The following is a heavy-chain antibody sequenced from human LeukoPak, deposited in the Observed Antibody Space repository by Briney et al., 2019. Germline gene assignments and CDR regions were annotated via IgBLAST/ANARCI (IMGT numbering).Heavy chain of an antibody. Sequence: ASVKVSCKASGYTFTSYYMHWVRQAPGQGLEWMGIINPSGGSTSYVQKFQGRVTMTRDTSTSTVYMELSSLRSEDTAVYYCARGDFWSGYEDLRAWMDVWGKGTTVTVSS. D-gene: IGHD3-3*01. CDR2: INPSGGST. J-gene: IGHJ6*04. CDR1: GYTFTSYY. V-gene: IGHV1-46*01. CDR3: ARGDFWSGYEDLRAWMDV.